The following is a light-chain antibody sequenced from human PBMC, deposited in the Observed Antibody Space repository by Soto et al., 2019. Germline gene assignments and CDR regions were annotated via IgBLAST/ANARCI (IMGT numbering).Light chain of an antibody. CDR1: SSNIGNNY. CDR3: GTWDSSLSAGV. CDR2: ENN. J-gene: IGLJ2*01. V-gene: IGLV1-51*02. Sequence: QSVLTQPPAVSAATGQKVTISCSGSSSNIGNNYVSWYQQLPGTAPKLLIYENNKRPSGIPDRFSGSKSGTSATLGITGLQTGDEADYYCGTWDSSLSAGVFGGGTKRTFL.